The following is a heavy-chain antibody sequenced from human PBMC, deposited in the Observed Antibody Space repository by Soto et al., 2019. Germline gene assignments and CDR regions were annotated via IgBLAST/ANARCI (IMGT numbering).Heavy chain of an antibody. Sequence: TSETLSLTCTVSGGTISRSDYYWGWIRQPPGKGLEWIGSIYYSGNTYYNPSLKSRVTISVDTSKNQFSLKLSSVTAADTGVYYCARPGQYCSGWTGPWKYFQSWGQGTLVTVSS. J-gene: IGHJ1*01. D-gene: IGHD6-19*01. CDR2: IYYSGNT. V-gene: IGHV4-39*01. CDR1: GGTISRSDYY. CDR3: ARPGQYCSGWTGPWKYFQS.